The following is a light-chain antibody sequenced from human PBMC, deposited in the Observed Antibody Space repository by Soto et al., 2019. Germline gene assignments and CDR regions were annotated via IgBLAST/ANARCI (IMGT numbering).Light chain of an antibody. V-gene: IGLV7-46*01. CDR2: NTS. CDR3: LLSYGGAWV. Sequence: QAVVTQEPSLTVSPGGTVTLTCASSTGAVNSGLYHYWFQQKPGQAPSTLIYNTSNKHSWAPARFSVSLLGGKAALTLSGAQPEDGAEYYCLLSYGGAWVFGGGTKLTVL. J-gene: IGLJ3*02. CDR1: TGAVNSGLY.